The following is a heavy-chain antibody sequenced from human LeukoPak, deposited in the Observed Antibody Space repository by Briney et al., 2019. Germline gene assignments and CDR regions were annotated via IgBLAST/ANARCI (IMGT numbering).Heavy chain of an antibody. CDR2: INPNSGGT. J-gene: IGHJ6*03. V-gene: IGHV1-2*02. D-gene: IGHD3-9*01. CDR3: ARNDILTLNYYYMDV. CDR1: GYTFTGYY. Sequence: ASVKVSCKASGYTFTGYYMHWVRQAPGQGLEWMGWINPNSGGTNYAQKFQGRVTMTRDTSISTAYMELSRLRSDDTAVYYCARNDILTLNYYYMDVWGKGTTVTVSS.